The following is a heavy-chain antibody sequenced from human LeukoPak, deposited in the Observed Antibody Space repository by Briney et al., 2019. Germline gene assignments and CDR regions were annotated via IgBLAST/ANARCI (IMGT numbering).Heavy chain of an antibody. D-gene: IGHD3-9*01. CDR2: IYTSGST. CDR3: ARRAFTTYYDILTGYYYYYYMDV. V-gene: IGHV4-4*09. CDR1: GGSISSYY. J-gene: IGHJ6*03. Sequence: SETLSLTCTVSGGSISSYYWSWIRQPPGKGLEWIGYIYTSGSTNYNPSLKSRVTISVDTSKNQLSLKLSSVTAADTAVYYCARRAFTTYYDILTGYYYYYYMDVWGKGTTVTVSS.